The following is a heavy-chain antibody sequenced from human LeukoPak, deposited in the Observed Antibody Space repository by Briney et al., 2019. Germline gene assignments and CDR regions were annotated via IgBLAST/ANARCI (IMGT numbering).Heavy chain of an antibody. CDR1: GFTFSDYS. J-gene: IGHJ6*03. D-gene: IGHD4-17*01. Sequence: VGSLRLSCAASGFTFSDYSMNWVRQAPGKGLEWVSYIRSRNSAIYYADSVKGRFTISRDSAKNSLYLQMNSLRAEDTAVYYCARDKMTTVTKPSYYYYYYMDVWGKGTTVTISS. V-gene: IGHV3-48*01. CDR2: IRSRNSAI. CDR3: ARDKMTTVTKPSYYYYYYMDV.